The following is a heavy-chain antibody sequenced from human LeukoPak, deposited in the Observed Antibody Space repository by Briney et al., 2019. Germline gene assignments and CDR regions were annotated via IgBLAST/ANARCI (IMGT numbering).Heavy chain of an antibody. J-gene: IGHJ3*02. D-gene: IGHD2-2*01. CDR1: GFTFSSYA. CDR3: AKFEDIVVVPAAIAFDI. V-gene: IGHV3-23*01. Sequence: GGSLRLSCAASGFTFSSYAMSWVRQAPGKGLEWVSAISGSGGSTYYADSVKGRFTISRDNSKNTLYLQMNSLRAEDMAVYYCAKFEDIVVVPAAIAFDIWGQGTMVTVST. CDR2: ISGSGGST.